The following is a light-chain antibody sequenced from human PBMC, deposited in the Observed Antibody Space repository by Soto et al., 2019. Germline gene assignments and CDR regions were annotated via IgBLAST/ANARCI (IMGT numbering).Light chain of an antibody. Sequence: LTPPASVSGSPGQSITISCAGTSSDVGSYNLVSWYQQHPGKAPKLMIYEANKRPSGVSNRFSGSKSANTASLTISGLQAEDEADYYCCSYAGSSTFYVFGTGTKVTV. CDR2: EAN. V-gene: IGLV2-23*01. CDR1: SSDVGSYNL. J-gene: IGLJ1*01. CDR3: CSYAGSSTFYV.